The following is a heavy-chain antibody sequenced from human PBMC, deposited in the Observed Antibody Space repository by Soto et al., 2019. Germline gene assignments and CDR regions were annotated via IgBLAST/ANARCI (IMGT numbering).Heavy chain of an antibody. CDR1: GGDITSHY. J-gene: IGHJ3*02. V-gene: IGHV4-59*11. CDR3: ARGDDPFDI. Sequence: SETMSLTRTGCGGDITSHYCSCIRQPTWKGLEWIVFIYYSGSNNYNPSLKSRVTISVDTSKNQFSLKLSSVTAADTAVYHCARGDDPFDIWGQGTMVT. CDR2: IYYSGSN.